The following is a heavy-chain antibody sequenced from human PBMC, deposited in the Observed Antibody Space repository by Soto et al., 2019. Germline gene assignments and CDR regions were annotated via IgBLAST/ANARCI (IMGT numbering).Heavy chain of an antibody. V-gene: IGHV4-31*03. CDR2: IYYSGST. D-gene: IGHD2-2*01. J-gene: IGHJ6*02. Sequence: QVQLQESGPGLVKPSQTLSLTCTVSGGSISSDGHYWSWIRQHPGKGLEWIGYIYYSGSTYYNPSLKSRVTISVDTSKDQFSLKLSSVTAADTAVYYCAVSRDGYSMDVWGQWTTVTVSS. CDR3: AVSRDGYSMDV. CDR1: GGSISSDGHY.